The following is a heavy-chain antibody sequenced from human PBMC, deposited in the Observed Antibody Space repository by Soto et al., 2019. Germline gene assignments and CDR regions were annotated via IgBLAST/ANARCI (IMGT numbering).Heavy chain of an antibody. CDR3: ARSPQYSSGWNGGFDY. V-gene: IGHV4-59*01. CDR2: IFYGGHT. Sequence: SETLSLTCDVSGDFLTTYYWNWIRQSPGKGLEWIGYIFYGGHTNYNPSLRGRATISVDTSKNQFSLKLSSVTAADTAVYYCARSPQYSSGWNGGFDYWGQGTLVTVSS. J-gene: IGHJ4*02. D-gene: IGHD6-19*01. CDR1: GDFLTTYY.